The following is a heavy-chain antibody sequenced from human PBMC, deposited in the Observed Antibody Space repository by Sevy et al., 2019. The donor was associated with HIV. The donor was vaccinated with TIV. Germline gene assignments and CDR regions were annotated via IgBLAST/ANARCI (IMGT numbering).Heavy chain of an antibody. V-gene: IGHV1-2*02. CDR2: INPNSSGT. D-gene: IGHD2-15*01. CDR3: ARLPVYCSGGRCKPGGWFDP. CDR1: GYTFTGYY. Sequence: ASVKVSCKASGYTFTGYYMHWVRQAPGQGLEWMGWINPNSSGTNYAQKFQGRVTMTRDTSISTAYMELSRLSSDDTAVYYSARLPVYCSGGRCKPGGWFDPWGQGTLVTVSS. J-gene: IGHJ5*02.